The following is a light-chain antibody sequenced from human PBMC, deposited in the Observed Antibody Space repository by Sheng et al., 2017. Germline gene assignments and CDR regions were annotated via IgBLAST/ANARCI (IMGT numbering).Light chain of an antibody. V-gene: IGKV1-39*01. CDR1: QSVSSW. CDR2: RAS. CDR3: QQTYSTVWA. Sequence: DIQMTQSPSTLSASVGERVTITCRVSQSVSSWLAWYQQKAGKAPKLLMYRASTLQSGVPSRFSGSGSGTDFTLTISSLQPEDFATYYCQQTYSTVWAFGQGTKVDVK. J-gene: IGKJ1*01.